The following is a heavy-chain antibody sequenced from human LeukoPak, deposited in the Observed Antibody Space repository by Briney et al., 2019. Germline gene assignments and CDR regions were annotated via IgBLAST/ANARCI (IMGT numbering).Heavy chain of an antibody. CDR3: AKNTGYTSSFPLDY. Sequence: GASVKVSCKASGGTFSSYAISWVRQAPGQGLEWMGWISPYNGNIKYAQKLQGRVTMTTDTSTSTAYMELRSLRSDDTAVYYCAKNTGYTSSFPLDYWGQGILVTVSS. CDR2: ISPYNGNI. D-gene: IGHD6-13*01. J-gene: IGHJ4*02. V-gene: IGHV1-18*01. CDR1: GGTFSSYA.